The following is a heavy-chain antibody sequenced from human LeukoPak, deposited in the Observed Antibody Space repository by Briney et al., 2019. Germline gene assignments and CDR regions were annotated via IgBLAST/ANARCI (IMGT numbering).Heavy chain of an antibody. Sequence: SETLSLTCTVSGGSISSYYWSWIRQPPGKGLEWIGYIYYSGSTNYNPSLKSRVTISVDTSKKQFSLKLSPVTAADTAVYYCARAYRYSSGWGRYYYYYMDVWGKGTTVTISS. J-gene: IGHJ6*03. CDR2: IYYSGST. D-gene: IGHD6-19*01. CDR3: ARAYRYSSGWGRYYYYYMDV. V-gene: IGHV4-59*01. CDR1: GGSISSYY.